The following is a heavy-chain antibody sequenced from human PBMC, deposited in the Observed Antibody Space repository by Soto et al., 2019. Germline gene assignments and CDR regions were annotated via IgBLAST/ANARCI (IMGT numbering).Heavy chain of an antibody. CDR2: IYWNDDK. J-gene: IGHJ4*02. D-gene: IGHD6-25*01. CDR1: GFSLSTSGVG. Sequence: SGPTLVNPTQTLTLTCTFSGFSLSTSGVGVGWIRQPPGKALEWLALIYWNDDKRYSPSLKSRLTITKDTSKNQVVLTMTNMDPVETAIYYCAHRSNGWPRLAGGSFDYWGQGTLVTVSS. CDR3: AHRSNGWPRLAGGSFDY. V-gene: IGHV2-5*01.